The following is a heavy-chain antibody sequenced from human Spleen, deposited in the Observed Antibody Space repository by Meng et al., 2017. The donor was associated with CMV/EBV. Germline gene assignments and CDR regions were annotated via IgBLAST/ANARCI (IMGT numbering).Heavy chain of an antibody. CDR3: AGEVGATRGRAFDI. CDR1: GYTFTSYD. V-gene: IGHV1-8*01. Sequence: ASVKVSCKASGYTFTSYDINWVRQATGQGLEWMGWMNPNSGNTGYAQKFQGRVTMTRNTSISTDYMELKSLRTDDTAVYYCAGEVGATRGRAFDIWGQGTRVTVSS. CDR2: MNPNSGNT. D-gene: IGHD1-26*01. J-gene: IGHJ3*02.